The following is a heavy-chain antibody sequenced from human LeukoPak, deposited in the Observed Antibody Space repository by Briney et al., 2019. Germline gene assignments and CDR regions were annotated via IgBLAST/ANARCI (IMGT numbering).Heavy chain of an antibody. Sequence: SETLSLNCAVYGGSFSGYYWSWIRQRPGEGLEWIGEINHSGSTNYNPSLKSRVTISVDTSKNQFSLKLSSVTAADTAVYYCARAGLGGRRFGEFNYYIDVWGKGTTVTVSS. CDR2: INHSGST. CDR1: GGSFSGYY. J-gene: IGHJ6*03. V-gene: IGHV4-34*01. D-gene: IGHD3-10*01. CDR3: ARAGLGGRRFGEFNYYIDV.